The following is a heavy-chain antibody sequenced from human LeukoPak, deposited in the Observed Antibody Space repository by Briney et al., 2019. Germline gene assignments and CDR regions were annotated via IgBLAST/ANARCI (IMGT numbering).Heavy chain of an antibody. CDR3: ARARVRGGYFDY. CDR1: GFTFSSYS. CDR2: ISSSSSYI. J-gene: IGHJ4*02. Sequence: PGGSLRLSCAASGFTFSSYSMNWVRQPPGKGLEWVSSISSSSSYIYYADSVKGRFTISRDNAKNSLYLQMNSLRAEDTAVYYCARARVRGGYFDYWGQGTLVTVSS. D-gene: IGHD3-10*01. V-gene: IGHV3-21*01.